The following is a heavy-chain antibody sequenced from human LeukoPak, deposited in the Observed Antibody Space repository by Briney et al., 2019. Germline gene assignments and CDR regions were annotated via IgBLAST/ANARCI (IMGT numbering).Heavy chain of an antibody. J-gene: IGHJ4*02. CDR1: GFTFSDYY. CDR2: ISGSGADI. V-gene: IGHV3-11*01. CDR3: ARYARVFDY. Sequence: GGSLRLSCAASGFTFSDYYMSWLRQAPGKGLECLSYISGSGADINYVDSVKGRFTISRDNTKNSLYLQMDNLRAEDTAVYYCARYARVFDYWGQGTLVTVSS.